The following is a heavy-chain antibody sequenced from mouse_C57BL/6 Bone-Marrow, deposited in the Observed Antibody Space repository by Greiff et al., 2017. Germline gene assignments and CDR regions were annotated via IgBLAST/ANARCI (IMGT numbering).Heavy chain of an antibody. CDR2: IHPNSGST. J-gene: IGHJ1*03. Sequence: QVQLQQPGAELVKPGASVKLSCKASGYTFTSYWMHWVKQRPGQGLEWIGMIHPNSGSTNYNEKFKSKATLTVDKSSSTAYMQLSSLTSEDSAVYYCARGADDRGYFDVWGTGTTVTVSS. CDR1: GYTFTSYW. CDR3: ARGADDRGYFDV. V-gene: IGHV1-64*01.